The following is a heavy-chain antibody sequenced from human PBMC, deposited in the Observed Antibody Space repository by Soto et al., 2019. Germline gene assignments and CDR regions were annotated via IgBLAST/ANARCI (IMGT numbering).Heavy chain of an antibody. Sequence: SETLSLTCTVSGGSVSSGSYYWSWIRQPPGKGLEWIGYIYYSGSTNYNPFLKSRVTISVDTSKNQFSLKLSSVTAADTAVYYCARDDSSDSSYYYYGMDVWGQGATVTVSS. CDR3: ARDDSSDSSYYYYGMDV. CDR1: GGSVSSGSYY. V-gene: IGHV4-61*01. D-gene: IGHD6-19*01. CDR2: IYYSGST. J-gene: IGHJ6*02.